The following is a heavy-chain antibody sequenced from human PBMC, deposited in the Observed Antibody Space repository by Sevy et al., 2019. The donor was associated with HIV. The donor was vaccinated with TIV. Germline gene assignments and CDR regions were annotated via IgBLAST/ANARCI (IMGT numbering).Heavy chain of an antibody. CDR2: IKEDGSEQ. CDR1: GLTFSSYW. D-gene: IGHD6-19*01. Sequence: GGSLRLSCAASGLTFSSYWMSWVRQAPGKGLEWVANIKEDGSEQYYVDSVKGRFTVSRDNAKNSLYLQMNSLRAEDTAVYYCTKFYGTGWYVDYWGQGTLVTVSS. J-gene: IGHJ4*02. CDR3: TKFYGTGWYVDY. V-gene: IGHV3-7*01.